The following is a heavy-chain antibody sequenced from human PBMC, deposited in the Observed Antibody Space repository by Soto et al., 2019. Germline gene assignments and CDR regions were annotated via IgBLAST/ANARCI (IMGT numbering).Heavy chain of an antibody. V-gene: IGHV1-69*13. Sequence: SVKVSCKASGGTFSSYAISWVRQAPGQGLEWMGGIIPIFGTANYAQKFQGRVTITADESTSTAYMELSSLRSEDTAVYYCARVYYDYVWGSIRPSYGMDVWGQGTTVTVSS. D-gene: IGHD3-16*01. J-gene: IGHJ6*02. CDR1: GGTFSSYA. CDR2: IIPIFGTA. CDR3: ARVYYDYVWGSIRPSYGMDV.